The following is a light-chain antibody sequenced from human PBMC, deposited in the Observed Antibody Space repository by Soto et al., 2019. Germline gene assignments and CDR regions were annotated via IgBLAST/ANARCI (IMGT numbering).Light chain of an antibody. Sequence: EMVLTQSPGTLSLSPGERATLSCRASQTVSSSFLAWYQQTPGQAPRLLIYAASSRATGIPDRFSGSGSGTEFTLTISRLQPDDVATYYCLQYSSHSWTFGQGTKVDIK. V-gene: IGKV3-20*01. J-gene: IGKJ1*01. CDR2: AAS. CDR3: LQYSSHSWT. CDR1: QTVSSSF.